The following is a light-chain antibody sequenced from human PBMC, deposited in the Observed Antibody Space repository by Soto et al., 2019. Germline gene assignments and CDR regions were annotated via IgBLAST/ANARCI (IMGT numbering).Light chain of an antibody. CDR2: DVN. V-gene: IGLV2-8*01. CDR3: VSFAGGTYV. CDR1: SSDVGAYIF. Sequence: QSGLAQPPSASGSPGQSVTISCTGTSSDVGAYIFVSWYQQHPGKAPKLMVYDVNRRPPGVPDRFFGSKSGNTASLTVSGLQAEDEADYYCVSFAGGTYVFGTGTKATVL. J-gene: IGLJ1*01.